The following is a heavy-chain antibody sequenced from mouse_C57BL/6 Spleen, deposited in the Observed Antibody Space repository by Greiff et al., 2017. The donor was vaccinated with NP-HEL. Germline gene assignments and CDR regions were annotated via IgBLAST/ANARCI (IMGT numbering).Heavy chain of an antibody. J-gene: IGHJ4*01. CDR3: TNGPRDYAMDY. CDR2: IDPETGGT. Sequence: VKLQESGAELVRPGASVTLSCKASGYTFTDYEMHWVKQTPVHGLEWIGAIDPETGGTAYNQKFKGKAILTADKSSSTAYMELRSLTSEDSAVYYCTNGPRDYAMDYWGQGTSVTVSS. D-gene: IGHD3-1*01. CDR1: GYTFTDYE. V-gene: IGHV1-15*01.